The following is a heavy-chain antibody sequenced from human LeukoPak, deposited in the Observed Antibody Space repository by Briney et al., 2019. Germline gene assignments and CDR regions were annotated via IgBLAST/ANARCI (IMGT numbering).Heavy chain of an antibody. CDR1: GYTFTSYG. CDR2: ISAYNGNT. CDR3: ARDTPIVVVPAANYYGMDV. Sequence: ASVTVSCKASGYTFTSYGISWVRQAPGQGLEWMGWISAYNGNTNYAQKLQGRVTMTTDTSTSTAYMELRSLRSDDTAVYYCARDTPIVVVPAANYYGMDVWGQGTTVTVSS. J-gene: IGHJ6*02. V-gene: IGHV1-18*01. D-gene: IGHD2-2*01.